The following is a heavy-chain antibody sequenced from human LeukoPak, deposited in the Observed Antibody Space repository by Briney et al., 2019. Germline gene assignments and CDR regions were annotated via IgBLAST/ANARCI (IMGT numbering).Heavy chain of an antibody. CDR3: TIARDYYYYYGMDV. V-gene: IGHV3-15*01. J-gene: IGHJ6*02. Sequence: GGSLRLSCAASGVTFSHARLSWGCQAPGKGGGWVGRIKNNTGGGRRDYAAPVKGRFNISRADSKNTRYLQMNSPKTDDTAVYYYTIARDYYYYYGMDVWGQGTTVTVSS. CDR1: GVTFSHAR. CDR2: IKNNTGGGRR.